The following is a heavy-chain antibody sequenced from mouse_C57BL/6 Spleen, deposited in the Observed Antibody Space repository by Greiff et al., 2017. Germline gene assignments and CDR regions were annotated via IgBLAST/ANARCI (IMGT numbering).Heavy chain of an antibody. CDR1: GYTFTSYW. CDR3: TRSNDYGSSYEGFAY. J-gene: IGHJ3*01. V-gene: IGHV1-5*01. CDR2: IYPGNSDT. Sequence: VQLQQSGTVLARPGASVKMSCKTSGYTFTSYWMHWVKQRPGQGLEWIGAIYPGNSDTSYNQKFKGKATLTAVTSDSTAYMELSSLTNEDSAVYYCTRSNDYGSSYEGFAYWGQGTLVTVSA. D-gene: IGHD1-1*01.